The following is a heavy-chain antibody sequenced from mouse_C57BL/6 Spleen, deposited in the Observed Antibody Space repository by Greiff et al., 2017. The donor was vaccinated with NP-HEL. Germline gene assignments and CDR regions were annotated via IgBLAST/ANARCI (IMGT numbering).Heavy chain of an antibody. Sequence: VQLQQSGPELVKPGASVKISCKASGYTFTDYYMNWVKQSHGKSLEWIGDINPNNGGTSYNQKFKGKATLTVDKSSSTAYMELRSLTSEDSAVYYCARSWDGGFAYWGQGTLVTVSA. V-gene: IGHV1-26*01. J-gene: IGHJ3*01. CDR1: GYTFTDYY. D-gene: IGHD4-1*01. CDR3: ARSWDGGFAY. CDR2: INPNNGGT.